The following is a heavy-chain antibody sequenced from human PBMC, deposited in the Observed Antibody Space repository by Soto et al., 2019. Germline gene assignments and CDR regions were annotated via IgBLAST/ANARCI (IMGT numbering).Heavy chain of an antibody. J-gene: IGHJ5*01. CDR2: IVPMFGTP. V-gene: IGHV1-69*01. D-gene: IGHD3-10*01. Sequence: QVQLVQSGAEVKKPGSSVKVSCRASGGTFSSSAISWVRQAPGQGLEWMGGIVPMFGTPDIAQKFQGRVTITADEATGTAYTEVGSLRSEDTATYYCAKIGERSWFDSWGQGTLVNVSS. CDR1: GGTFSSSA. CDR3: AKIGERSWFDS.